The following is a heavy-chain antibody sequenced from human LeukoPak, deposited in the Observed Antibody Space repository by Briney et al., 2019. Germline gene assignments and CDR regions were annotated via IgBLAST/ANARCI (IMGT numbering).Heavy chain of an antibody. J-gene: IGHJ5*02. CDR2: IIPILGTA. D-gene: IGHD2/OR15-2a*01. CDR3: ARHPPLWAENNNWFDP. CDR1: GGTFSSYA. Sequence: ASVKVSCKASGGTFSSYAISWVRQAPGQGLEWMGGIIPILGTANYAQKFQGRVTITADESTSTAYMELSSLRSEDTAVYYCARHPPLWAENNNWFDPWGQGTLVTVSS. V-gene: IGHV1-69*01.